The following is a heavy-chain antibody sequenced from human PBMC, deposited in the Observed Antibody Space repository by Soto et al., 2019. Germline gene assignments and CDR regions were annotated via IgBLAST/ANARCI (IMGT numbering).Heavy chain of an antibody. D-gene: IGHD6-13*01. CDR1: GFTFSNAW. Sequence: GSLRLSCAASGFTFSNAWMSWVRQAPGKGLEWVGRIKSKTDGGTTDYAAPVKGRFTISRDDSKNTLYLQMNSLKTEDTAVYYCTTALSYSSSWSIFDYWGQGTLVTVSS. V-gene: IGHV3-15*01. CDR3: TTALSYSSSWSIFDY. J-gene: IGHJ4*02. CDR2: IKSKTDGGTT.